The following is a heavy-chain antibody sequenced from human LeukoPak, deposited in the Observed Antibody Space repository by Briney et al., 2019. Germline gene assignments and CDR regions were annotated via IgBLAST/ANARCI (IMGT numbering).Heavy chain of an antibody. CDR2: ISGSGGST. D-gene: IGHD3-22*01. J-gene: IGHJ4*02. CDR1: GFTFSSYA. CDR3: AKDEAYYYDSSGGPYFDY. Sequence: GGSLRLSCAASGFTFSSYAMSWVRQAPGKGLEWVSAISGSGGSTYYADSVKGRFTISRDNSKNTLYLQMNSLRAEDTAVYYCAKDEAYYYDSSGGPYFDYWGQGTLVTVSS. V-gene: IGHV3-23*01.